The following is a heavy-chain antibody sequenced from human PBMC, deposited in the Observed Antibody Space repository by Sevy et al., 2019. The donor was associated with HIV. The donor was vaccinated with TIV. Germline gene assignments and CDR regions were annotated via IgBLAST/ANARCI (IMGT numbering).Heavy chain of an antibody. V-gene: IGHV1-2*02. Sequence: DTVKVSCKASGYTFTGYYMHWVGQAPGQGLEWMGWINPNSRGTNYPQKFQGRVTMSRDMSINSAYMELRWLRSDDTALYYRASDTWFGDPGLTRTIGPIDHWGQGAWVIVSS. D-gene: IGHD3-10*01. CDR3: ASDTWFGDPGLTRTIGPIDH. CDR1: GYTFTGYY. CDR2: INPNSRGT. J-gene: IGHJ4*02.